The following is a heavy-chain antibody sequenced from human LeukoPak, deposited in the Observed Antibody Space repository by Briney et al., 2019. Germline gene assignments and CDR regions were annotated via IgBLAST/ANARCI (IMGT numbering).Heavy chain of an antibody. Sequence: ASVKVSCKASGYTFTSYYMHWVRQAPGQGLEWMGIINPSGGSTSYAQKFQGRVTMTGDTSTSTVYMELSSLRSEDTAVYYCARDRYYYGSGSYYYFDYWGQGTLVTVSS. CDR1: GYTFTSYY. CDR3: ARDRYYYGSGSYYYFDY. CDR2: INPSGGST. D-gene: IGHD3-10*01. J-gene: IGHJ4*02. V-gene: IGHV1-46*01.